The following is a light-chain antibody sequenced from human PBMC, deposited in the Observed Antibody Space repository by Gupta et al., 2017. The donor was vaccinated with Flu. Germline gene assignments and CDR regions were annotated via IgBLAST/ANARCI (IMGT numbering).Light chain of an antibody. V-gene: IGKV2-28*01. Sequence: EIVMTQSPLSLPVTPGEPASISCRSNQSLLHGNGYNYLDWYLQKPGRSPQLLIFLVSNRASGVPDRFSGSGSGTDFTLKISRVEAEDVGVYYCMQALQIPQTFGQGTKVDIK. J-gene: IGKJ1*01. CDR2: LVS. CDR3: MQALQIPQT. CDR1: QSLLHGNGYNY.